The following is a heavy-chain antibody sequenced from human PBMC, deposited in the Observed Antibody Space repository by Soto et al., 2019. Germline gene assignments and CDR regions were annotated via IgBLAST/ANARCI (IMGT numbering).Heavy chain of an antibody. CDR3: ARASSSSSAADF. Sequence: SETLYLTCSASGESLSIAGYYGSWIRHHPGKGLEWIGYIYDTESAYYNPSLKSRVTISMDTSENHFAMRLTSVTAADSAVYYCARASSSSSAADFWGQGLQVTVSS. CDR1: GESLSIAGYY. V-gene: IGHV4-31*03. J-gene: IGHJ4*02. D-gene: IGHD6-6*01. CDR2: IYDTESA.